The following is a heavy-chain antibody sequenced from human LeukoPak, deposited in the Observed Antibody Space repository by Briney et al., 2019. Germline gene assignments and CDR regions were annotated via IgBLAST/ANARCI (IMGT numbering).Heavy chain of an antibody. CDR2: INSDGSST. D-gene: IGHD4-23*01. Sequence: TGGSLRLSCAASGFTFSSYWMHWVRHAPGKGLVWVSRINSDGSSTSYADSVKGRFTISRDNAKNTLYLQMNSLRAEDTAVYYCARVYTVVTPVRAFDIWGQGTMVTISS. CDR3: ARVYTVVTPVRAFDI. V-gene: IGHV3-74*01. J-gene: IGHJ3*02. CDR1: GFTFSSYW.